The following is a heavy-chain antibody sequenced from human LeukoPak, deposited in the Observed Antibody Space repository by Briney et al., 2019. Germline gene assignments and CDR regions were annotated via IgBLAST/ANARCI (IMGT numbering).Heavy chain of an antibody. CDR3: AKEYSATTFLDY. D-gene: IGHD4-17*01. CDR1: GFTFSSYS. Sequence: GGSLRLSCAASGFTFSSYSMNWVRQAPGKGLEWVAVISYDGSNKYYGDSVKGRFTISRDNSKNTLYLQMNSLRAEDTAVYYCAKEYSATTFLDYWGQGTLVTVSS. CDR2: ISYDGSNK. J-gene: IGHJ4*02. V-gene: IGHV3-30*18.